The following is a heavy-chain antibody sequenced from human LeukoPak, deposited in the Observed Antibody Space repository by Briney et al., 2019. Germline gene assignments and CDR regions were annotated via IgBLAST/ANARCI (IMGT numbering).Heavy chain of an antibody. J-gene: IGHJ4*02. D-gene: IGHD1-26*01. CDR2: IYYSGST. CDR1: GGSISSSSYS. Sequence: SETLSLTCTVSGGSISSSSYSWGWIRQPPGKGLEWIGSIYYSGSTYYNPSLKSRVTISVNTSKNQFSLKLSSVTAADTAVYYCARGSGSYFRWYYFDYWGQGTLVTVSS. V-gene: IGHV4-39*01. CDR3: ARGSGSYFRWYYFDY.